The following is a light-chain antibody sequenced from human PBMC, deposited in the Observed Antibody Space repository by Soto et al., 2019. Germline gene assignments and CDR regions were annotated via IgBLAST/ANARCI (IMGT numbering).Light chain of an antibody. CDR3: SSYAGSGTSDVV. CDR1: SIDVGSYNL. Sequence: QSALTQHASVSGSPGQSITISCTGTSIDVGSYNLVSWYQQHPGKAPKLMIYEGSKRPSGVSDRFSGSKSGNTASLTISGLQAEDEADYYCSSYAGSGTSDVVFGAGTKLTVL. J-gene: IGLJ2*01. V-gene: IGLV2-23*01. CDR2: EGS.